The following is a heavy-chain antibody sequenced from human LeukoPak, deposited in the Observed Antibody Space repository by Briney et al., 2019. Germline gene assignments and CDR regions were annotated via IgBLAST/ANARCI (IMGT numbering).Heavy chain of an antibody. D-gene: IGHD2-15*01. J-gene: IGHJ3*01. CDR1: GYSFSTCG. CDR3: ARDCSSESCQLPF. V-gene: IGHV1-18*01. CDR2: ISVKNGKI. Sequence: ASVKVSFKSSGYSFSTCGISWLRHAPGQGLELMGLISVKNGKINYAQKLQGRVTLTTDATTNTAYMELTSLRSDDTAVYYRARDCSSESCQLPFWGQGAMVTVSS.